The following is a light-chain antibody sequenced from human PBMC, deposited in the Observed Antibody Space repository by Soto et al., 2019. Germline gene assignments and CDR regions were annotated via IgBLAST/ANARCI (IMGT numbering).Light chain of an antibody. CDR3: QQYNNWQYT. CDR2: AAS. V-gene: IGKV3-15*01. J-gene: IGKJ2*01. Sequence: EIVMTQSPATLSVSPGERATLSCRASQSVSRNLAWYQQKPGQAPRLLIYAASTRATGIPARFSGSGSGTDFTLTISSLQSEDFAVYYCQQYNNWQYTFGQGTKLEIK. CDR1: QSVSRN.